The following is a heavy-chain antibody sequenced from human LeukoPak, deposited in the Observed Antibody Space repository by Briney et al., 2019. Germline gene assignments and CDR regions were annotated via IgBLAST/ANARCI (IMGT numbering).Heavy chain of an antibody. CDR3: ARVNRNWNDVYGMGV. D-gene: IGHD1-1*01. J-gene: IGHJ6*02. V-gene: IGHV4-59*01. CDR2: IYYSGST. Sequence: SETLSLTCTVSGVSISSYYWSWIRQPPGKGLEWIGYIYYSGSTNYNPSLQSRVTISVDTSKNQFSLKLSSVTAADTAVYYCARVNRNWNDVYGMGVWGQGTTVTVSS. CDR1: GVSISSYY.